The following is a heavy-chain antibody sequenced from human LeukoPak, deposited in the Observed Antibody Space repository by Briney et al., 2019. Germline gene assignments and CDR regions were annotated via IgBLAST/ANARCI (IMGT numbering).Heavy chain of an antibody. CDR2: ISAYNGNT. CDR1: GYTFTSYG. CDR3: ARVGYDILTDYGSGAFDI. V-gene: IGHV1-18*01. D-gene: IGHD3-9*01. Sequence: ASVKVSCKASGYTFTSYGISWVRQAPGQGLEWMGWISAYNGNTNYAQKLQGRVTMTTDTSTSTAYMELRSLRSDDTAVYYCARVGYDILTDYGSGAFDIWGQGTMVTVSS. J-gene: IGHJ3*02.